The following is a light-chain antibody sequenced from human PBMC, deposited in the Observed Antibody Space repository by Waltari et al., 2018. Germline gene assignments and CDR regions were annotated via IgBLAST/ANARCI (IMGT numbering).Light chain of an antibody. Sequence: DIVMTQSPDSLGVLLGERAPIHCKSSQSVLYSSNNKNYLSWYQQKPGQPPKMIIYWASTRESGVPDRFSGSGSGTDFTLTISSLQAEDVAVYYCLQTYVSPYTFGQGTNLEI. CDR3: LQTYVSPYT. J-gene: IGKJ2*01. CDR1: QSVLYSSNNKNY. V-gene: IGKV4-1*01. CDR2: WAS.